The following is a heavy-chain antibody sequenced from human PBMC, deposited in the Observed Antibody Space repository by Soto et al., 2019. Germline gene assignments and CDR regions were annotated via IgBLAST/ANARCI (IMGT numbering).Heavy chain of an antibody. J-gene: IGHJ5*02. CDR1: GYTFTSYY. Sequence: ASVKVSCKASGYTFTSYYMHWVRQAPGQGLEWMGIINPSGGSTSYAQKFQGRVTMTRDTSTSTAYMELRSLRSDDTAVYYCARCIATAGQTWFDPWAQRTLVTVSS. D-gene: IGHD6-13*01. CDR2: INPSGGST. V-gene: IGHV1-46*01. CDR3: ARCIATAGQTWFDP.